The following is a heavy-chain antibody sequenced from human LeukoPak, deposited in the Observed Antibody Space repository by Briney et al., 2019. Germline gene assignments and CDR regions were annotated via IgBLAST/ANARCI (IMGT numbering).Heavy chain of an antibody. V-gene: IGHV3-7*04. D-gene: IGHD5-18*01. CDR3: AGIRKAGYSYGSYYYYGMDV. Sequence: GGSLRLSCAASGFTFSSYWMSWVRQAPGRGLEWVANIKQDGSEKYYVDSVKGRFTISRDNAKNSLYLQMNSLRAEDTAVYYCAGIRKAGYSYGSYYYYGMDVWGQGTTVTVSS. J-gene: IGHJ6*02. CDR2: IKQDGSEK. CDR1: GFTFSSYW.